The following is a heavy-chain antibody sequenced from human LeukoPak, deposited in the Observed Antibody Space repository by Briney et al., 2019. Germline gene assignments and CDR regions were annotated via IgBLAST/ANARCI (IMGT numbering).Heavy chain of an antibody. V-gene: IGHV1-2*06. CDR1: GYTFTGYY. CDR2: INPNSGGT. CDR3: ARTDIVVVPAAILFSLYYYYGMDL. D-gene: IGHD2-2*02. J-gene: IGHJ6*02. Sequence: SVKVSCKASGYTFTGYYMHWVRKAPGQGLGWMGRINPNSGGTNYAQKFQGRVTMTRDTSISTAYMQLSRLRSDDPAVYYCARTDIVVVPAAILFSLYYYYGMDLWGQGTTVTVSS.